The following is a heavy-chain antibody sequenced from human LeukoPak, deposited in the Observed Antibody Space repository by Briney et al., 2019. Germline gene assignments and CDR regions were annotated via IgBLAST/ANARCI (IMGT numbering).Heavy chain of an antibody. CDR1: GYTFTSNY. CDR2: ISPRGGLT. V-gene: IGHV1-46*01. Sequence: ASVKVSCKAVGYTFTSNYMHWVRQAAGQGGEGRGGISPRGGLTTYAQKLQGRGTMTTDTSTRTGYMEMRRRRAGETGGYYCARVVAVYYYDSSGYYYLGAFDIWRQGTMVTVSS. CDR3: ARVVAVYYYDSSGYYYLGAFDI. D-gene: IGHD3-22*01. J-gene: IGHJ3*02.